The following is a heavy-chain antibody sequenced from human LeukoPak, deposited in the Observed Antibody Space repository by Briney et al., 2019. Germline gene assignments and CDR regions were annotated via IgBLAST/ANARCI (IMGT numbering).Heavy chain of an antibody. CDR1: DDSITNTDYY. D-gene: IGHD2-21*02. CDR2: INHSGST. V-gene: IGHV4-39*07. CDR3: AIRSYDLWVTAFHITDYYYGMDV. J-gene: IGHJ6*02. Sequence: PSETLSLTCSVSDDSITNTDYYWAWIRQPPGKGLEWIGEINHSGSTNYNPSLKSRVTISVDTSKNQFSLKLSSVTAADTAVYYCAIRSYDLWVTAFHITDYYYGMDVWGQGTTVTVSS.